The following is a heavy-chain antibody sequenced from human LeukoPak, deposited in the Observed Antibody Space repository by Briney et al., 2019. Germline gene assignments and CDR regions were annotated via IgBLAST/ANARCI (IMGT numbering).Heavy chain of an antibody. D-gene: IGHD6-19*01. J-gene: IGHJ4*02. CDR2: ISLSSTAI. V-gene: IGHV3-48*01. CDR1: GLDFGDYG. CDR3: AREPLEALAGTSDY. Sequence: PGGSLRLSCAASGLDFGDYGMHWVRQAPGKGLEWVSYISLSSTAIYYADSVKGRFTVSRDNAKNSLYLQMNSLRAEDTAVYYCAREPLEALAGTSDYWGQGTLVTVSS.